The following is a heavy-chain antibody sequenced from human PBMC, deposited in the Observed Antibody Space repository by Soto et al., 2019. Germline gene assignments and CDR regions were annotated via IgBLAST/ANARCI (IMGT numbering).Heavy chain of an antibody. CDR1: GFTFSSYG. D-gene: IGHD3-9*01. Sequence: GSLRLSCAASGFTFSSYGMHWVRQAPGKGLEWVAVIWYDGSNKYYADSVKGRFTISRDNSKNTLYLQMNSLRAEDTAVYYCARDPQYYDILTASFMDVWGQGTTVTVSS. J-gene: IGHJ6*02. V-gene: IGHV3-33*01. CDR3: ARDPQYYDILTASFMDV. CDR2: IWYDGSNK.